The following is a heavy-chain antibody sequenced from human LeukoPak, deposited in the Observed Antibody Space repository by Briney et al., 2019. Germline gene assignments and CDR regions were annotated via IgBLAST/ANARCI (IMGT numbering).Heavy chain of an antibody. J-gene: IGHJ4*02. Sequence: GGSLRLSCAAPGFTVSSNYMSWVRQAPGKGLEWVSVIYSGGSTYYADSVKGRFTISRDNSKNTLYLQMNSLRAEDTAVYYCATGDYYDSSGIFDYWGQGTLVTVSS. D-gene: IGHD3-22*01. V-gene: IGHV3-53*01. CDR3: ATGDYYDSSGIFDY. CDR2: IYSGGST. CDR1: GFTVSSNY.